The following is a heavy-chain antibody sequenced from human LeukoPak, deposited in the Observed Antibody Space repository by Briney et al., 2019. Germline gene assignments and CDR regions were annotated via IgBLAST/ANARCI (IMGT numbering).Heavy chain of an antibody. CDR3: ARDPASGGFDS. CDR2: VTGSGRST. J-gene: IGHJ4*02. CDR1: GFTFSSYV. Sequence: PGGSLRLSCAASGFTFSSYVMSWVRQAPGKGLEWVAAVTGSGRSTYYVDSVKGRFAISRDNAKRSLYLQMNSLRDEDTAVYYCARDPASGGFDSWGQGILVTVSS. D-gene: IGHD2-15*01. V-gene: IGHV3-23*01.